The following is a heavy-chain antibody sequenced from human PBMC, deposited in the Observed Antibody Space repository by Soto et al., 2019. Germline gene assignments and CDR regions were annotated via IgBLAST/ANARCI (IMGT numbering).Heavy chain of an antibody. CDR3: AKQASDWNDHFEF. CDR2: ISYDRTDE. CDR1: GFSFSSYG. V-gene: IGHV3-30*18. Sequence: QVQLVESGGGVVQPGRSLRLSCAASGFSFSSYGMHWVRQAPGKGLEWVAMISYDRTDEYYADSVKGRFTIYRDNSKNEVYLQMHSLRAVDTAVYSCAKQASDWNDHFEFWGQGTLVTVSS. J-gene: IGHJ4*02. D-gene: IGHD1-1*01.